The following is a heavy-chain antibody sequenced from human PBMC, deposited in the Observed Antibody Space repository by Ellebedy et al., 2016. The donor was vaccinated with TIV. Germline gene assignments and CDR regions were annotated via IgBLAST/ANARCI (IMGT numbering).Heavy chain of an antibody. D-gene: IGHD3-16*01. CDR1: GGSISSGDYY. Sequence: MPSETLSLTCTVSGGSISSGDYYWSWIRQPPGKGLEWIGYIYYSGSTYYNPSLKSRVTISVDTSKNQFSLKLSSVTAADTAVYYCARLRVGYDYVWGRGIDYWGQGTLVTVSS. CDR2: IYYSGST. V-gene: IGHV4-30-4*01. CDR3: ARLRVGYDYVWGRGIDY. J-gene: IGHJ4*02.